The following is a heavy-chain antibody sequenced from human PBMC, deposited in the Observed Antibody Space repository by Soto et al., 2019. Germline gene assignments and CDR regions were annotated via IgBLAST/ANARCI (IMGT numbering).Heavy chain of an antibody. Sequence: GASVKVSCKASGFTFTSSAMQWVRQARGQRLEWIGWIVVGSGNTNYAQKFQERVTITRDMSTSTAYMELSSLRSEDTAVYYCAADRGWELLVYYYGMDVWGQGTTVTVSS. V-gene: IGHV1-58*02. D-gene: IGHD1-26*01. CDR3: AADRGWELLVYYYGMDV. J-gene: IGHJ6*02. CDR2: IVVGSGNT. CDR1: GFTFTSSA.